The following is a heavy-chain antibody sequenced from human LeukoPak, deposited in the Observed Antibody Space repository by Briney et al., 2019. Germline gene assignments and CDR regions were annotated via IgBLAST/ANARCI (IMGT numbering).Heavy chain of an antibody. D-gene: IGHD3-22*01. Sequence: PGRSLRLSCAASGFTFSSYAMHWVRQAPGKGLEWVAVISYDGSNEYYADSVKGRFTISRDNSKNTLYLQMNSLRAEDTAVYYCARTFSYDSSGYSTYYFDYWGQGTLVTVSS. CDR2: ISYDGSNE. J-gene: IGHJ4*02. CDR3: ARTFSYDSSGYSTYYFDY. V-gene: IGHV3-30*01. CDR1: GFTFSSYA.